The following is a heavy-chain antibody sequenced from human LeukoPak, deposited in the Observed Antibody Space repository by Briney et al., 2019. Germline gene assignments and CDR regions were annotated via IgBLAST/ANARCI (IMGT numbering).Heavy chain of an antibody. CDR3: ARAFGSGSQVINYFDF. J-gene: IGHJ4*02. CDR1: GFTFITYW. CDR2: INSDGSTT. V-gene: IGHV3-74*01. Sequence: PGGSLRLSCAASGFTFITYWVHWVRHAPGKGLVGVSSINSDGSTTTYADSVNGRFTISRDNAKNMVYLQMNSLRAEDTAVYYCARAFGSGSQVINYFDFWGQGTLVTVSS. D-gene: IGHD3-10*01.